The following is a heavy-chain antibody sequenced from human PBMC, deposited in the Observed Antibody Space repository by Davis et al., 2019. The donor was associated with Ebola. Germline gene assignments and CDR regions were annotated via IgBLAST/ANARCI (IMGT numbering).Heavy chain of an antibody. V-gene: IGHV3-23*01. CDR3: ANEYYYDSSGVDY. CDR2: ISGSGGST. CDR1: GFTFSSYA. D-gene: IGHD3-22*01. Sequence: ESLKISCAASGFTFSSYAMHWVRQAPGKGLEWVSAISGSGGSTYYADSVKGRFTISRDNSKNTLYLQMNSLRAEDTAVYYCANEYYYDSSGVDYWGQGTLVTVSS. J-gene: IGHJ4*02.